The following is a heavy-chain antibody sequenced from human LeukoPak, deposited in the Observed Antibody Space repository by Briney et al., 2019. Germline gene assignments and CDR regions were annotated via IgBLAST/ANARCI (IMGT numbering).Heavy chain of an antibody. CDR3: ARDPIGGEHIVVVTAALLDY. Sequence: PGGSLRLSCAASGFTFSSYAMSWVRQAPGKGLEWVSAISGSGGSTYYADSVKGRFTISRDNAKNSLYLQMNSLRAEDTAVYYCARDPIGGEHIVVVTAALLDYWGQGTLVTVSS. CDR2: ISGSGGST. V-gene: IGHV3-23*01. D-gene: IGHD2-21*02. J-gene: IGHJ4*02. CDR1: GFTFSSYA.